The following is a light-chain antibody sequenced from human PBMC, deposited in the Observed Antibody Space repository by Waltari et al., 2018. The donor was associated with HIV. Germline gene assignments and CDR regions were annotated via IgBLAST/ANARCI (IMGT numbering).Light chain of an antibody. CDR1: SLRSYY. J-gene: IGLJ2*01. V-gene: IGLV3-19*01. CDR2: GKN. CDR3: HSRDSSANPVV. Sequence: SSELTQDPAVSVALGQTVRLTCQGDSLRSYYASWYQQKPGQAPVLVIYGKNNRPSGIPDRFSGSSSGNTASLTITGAQAEDEADYYCHSRDSSANPVVFGGGTKLTVL.